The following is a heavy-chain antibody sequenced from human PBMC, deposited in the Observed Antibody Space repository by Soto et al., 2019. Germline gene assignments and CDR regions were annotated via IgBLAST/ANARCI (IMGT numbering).Heavy chain of an antibody. J-gene: IGHJ5*02. CDR1: GAALNSGNYY. CDR3: ARLRIATNNYKWFDP. CDR2: IYVTGAV. V-gene: IGHV4-31*03. D-gene: IGHD2-21*01. Sequence: SETLSLTCSVSGAALNSGNYYWSWIRQVPGKGLEWIGHIYVTGAVDYNPSLRDRITISQDTSERQFSLNLRLVTAADSAVYYCARLRIATNNYKWFDPWGQGTLVTVSS.